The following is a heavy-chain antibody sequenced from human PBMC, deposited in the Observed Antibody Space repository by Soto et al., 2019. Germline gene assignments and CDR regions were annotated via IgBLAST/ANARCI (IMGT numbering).Heavy chain of an antibody. CDR3: ARDGRRGDLDV. CDR1: GGTFSSYT. D-gene: IGHD3-10*01. Sequence: QVQLVQSGAEVKKPGSSVKVSCKASGGTFSSYTISWVRQAPGQGLEWMGRIIPILGIANYAQRFQGRVTITADKSTSTAYMELSSLRSEDTAVYYCARDGRRGDLDVWGQGTTVTVSS. J-gene: IGHJ6*02. CDR2: IIPILGIA. V-gene: IGHV1-69*08.